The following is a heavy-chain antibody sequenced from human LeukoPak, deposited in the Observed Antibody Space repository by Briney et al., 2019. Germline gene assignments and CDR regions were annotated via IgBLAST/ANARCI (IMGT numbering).Heavy chain of an antibody. CDR3: ARDSDYYDSSGYYLTGDY. D-gene: IGHD3-22*01. J-gene: IGHJ4*02. Sequence: GGSLRLSCAASGFTFSSFWMSWVRQTPGKGPEWVANIKQDGSEKYYVDSVKGRFTISRDNAKNSLYLQMNSLRAEDTAVYYCARDSDYYDSSGYYLTGDYWGQGTLVTVSS. V-gene: IGHV3-7*03. CDR1: GFTFSSFW. CDR2: IKQDGSEK.